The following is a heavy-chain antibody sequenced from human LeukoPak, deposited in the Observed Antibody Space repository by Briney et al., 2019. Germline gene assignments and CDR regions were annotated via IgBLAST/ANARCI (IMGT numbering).Heavy chain of an antibody. Sequence: GGSLRLSCAASGFTFSTYAMSWFRQAPGKGLEWVGFIRSKAYGGTTEYAASVKGRFTISRDDSKTTAYLQMNSLTTEDSAVYYCSRGDYSSTWTYYFDYWGQGTLVTVSS. D-gene: IGHD6-13*01. J-gene: IGHJ4*02. CDR3: SRGDYSSTWTYYFDY. CDR1: GFTFSTYA. CDR2: IRSKAYGGTT. V-gene: IGHV3-49*03.